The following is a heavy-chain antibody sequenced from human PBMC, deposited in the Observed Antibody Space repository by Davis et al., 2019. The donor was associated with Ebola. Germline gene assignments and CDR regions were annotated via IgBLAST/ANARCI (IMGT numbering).Heavy chain of an antibody. CDR2: ISGSGGST. CDR1: GFTFSSYA. V-gene: IGHV3-23*01. D-gene: IGHD4-17*01. J-gene: IGHJ4*02. CDR3: AKGEPLDDYGDYQPLGY. Sequence: GESLKISCAASGFTFSSYAMSWVRQAPGKGLEWVSAISGSGGSTYYAASVKGRFTISRDNSKTTLYLQMNSLRAEDTAVYYCAKGEPLDDYGDYQPLGYWGQGTLVTVSS.